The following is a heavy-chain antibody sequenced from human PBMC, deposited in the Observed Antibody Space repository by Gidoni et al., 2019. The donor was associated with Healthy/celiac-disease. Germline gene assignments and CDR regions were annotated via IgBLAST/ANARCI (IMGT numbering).Heavy chain of an antibody. D-gene: IGHD2-2*01. Sequence: QVQLVQSGAEVKKPGASVKVSCKASGYTFTSYAMHWVRQAPGQRLEWMGWINAGNGNTKYSQKFQGRVTITRDTAASTAYMELSSLRSEDTAVYYCARGPRAVVVPAAMRGYYYYGMDVWGQGTTVTVSS. V-gene: IGHV1-3*01. CDR3: ARGPRAVVVPAAMRGYYYYGMDV. CDR1: GYTFTSYA. J-gene: IGHJ6*02. CDR2: INAGNGNT.